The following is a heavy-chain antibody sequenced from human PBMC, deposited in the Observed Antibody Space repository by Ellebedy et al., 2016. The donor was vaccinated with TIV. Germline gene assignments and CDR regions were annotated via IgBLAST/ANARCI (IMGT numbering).Heavy chain of an antibody. CDR3: ASTPNDWRFDAFDI. Sequence: SETLSLTXTVSGGSISSYYWSWIRQPPGKGLEWIGYIYYSGSTNYNPSLKSRVTTSVDTSKNQFSLKLSSVTAADTAVYYCASTPNDWRFDAFDIWGQGTMVTVSS. CDR1: GGSISSYY. CDR2: IYYSGST. D-gene: IGHD1-1*01. V-gene: IGHV4-59*01. J-gene: IGHJ3*02.